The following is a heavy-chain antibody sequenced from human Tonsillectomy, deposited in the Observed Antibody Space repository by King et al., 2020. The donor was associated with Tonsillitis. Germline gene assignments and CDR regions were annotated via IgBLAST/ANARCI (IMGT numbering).Heavy chain of an antibody. CDR2: ILYDGSNV. CDR3: AKDSSSSQYYLDD. CDR1: GFTFSSYG. V-gene: IGHV3-30*18. J-gene: IGHJ4*02. Sequence: VQLVESGGGVVQPGRSLRLSCAASGFTFSSYGMHWVLQASGKGLEWGAGILYDGSNVYDADSVKGRFTISRDNSKNTLYVQMNSLRAEDTAVYYCAKDSSSSQYYLDDWGQGTLVTVSA. D-gene: IGHD6-6*01.